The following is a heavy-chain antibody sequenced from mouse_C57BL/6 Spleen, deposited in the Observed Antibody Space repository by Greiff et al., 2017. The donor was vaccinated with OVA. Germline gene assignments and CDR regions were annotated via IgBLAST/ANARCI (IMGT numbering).Heavy chain of an antibody. J-gene: IGHJ3*01. Sequence: EVKLMESGGGLVKPGGSLKLSCAASGFTFSDYGMHWVRQAPEKGLEWVAYISSGSSTIYYADTVKGRFTISRDNAKNTLFLQMTSLRSEDKAMYYCARRLTAQGAFAYWGQVTLVTVSA. D-gene: IGHD3-2*02. CDR2: ISSGSSTI. CDR1: GFTFSDYG. CDR3: ARRLTAQGAFAY. V-gene: IGHV5-17*01.